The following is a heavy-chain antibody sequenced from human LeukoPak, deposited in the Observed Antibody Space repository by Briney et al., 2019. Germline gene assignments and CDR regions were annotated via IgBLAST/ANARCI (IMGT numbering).Heavy chain of an antibody. CDR1: GFTFSSYS. CDR2: ISSSSSYI. Sequence: KTGGSLRLSCAASGFTFSSYSMDWVRQAPGKGLEWVSSISSSSSYIYYADSVKGRFTISRDNAKNSLYLQMNSLRAEDTAVYYCARSEPYYYDSSGYNFDYWGQGTLVTVSS. J-gene: IGHJ4*02. CDR3: ARSEPYYYDSSGYNFDY. V-gene: IGHV3-21*01. D-gene: IGHD3-22*01.